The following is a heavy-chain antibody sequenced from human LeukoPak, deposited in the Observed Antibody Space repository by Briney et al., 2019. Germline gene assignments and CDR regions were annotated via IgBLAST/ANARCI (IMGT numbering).Heavy chain of an antibody. CDR1: GFTFDDYG. CDR2: INWNGGST. CDR3: AREVVVVPAAKGTFYFDY. Sequence: GGSLRLSCAASGFTFDDYGMSWVRQAPGKGLEWVSGINWNGGSTGYADSVKGRFTISRDNAKNSLYLQVNSLRAEDTALYYCAREVVVVPAAKGTFYFDYWGQGTLVTVSP. D-gene: IGHD2-2*01. V-gene: IGHV3-20*04. J-gene: IGHJ4*02.